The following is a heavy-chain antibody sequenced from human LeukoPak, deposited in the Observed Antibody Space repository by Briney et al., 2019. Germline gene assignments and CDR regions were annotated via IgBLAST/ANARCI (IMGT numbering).Heavy chain of an antibody. CDR3: ARHPSGYNHRFDC. CDR2: VSSSSSYI. D-gene: IGHD5-12*01. J-gene: IGHJ4*02. V-gene: IGHV3-21*01. Sequence: GGSLRLSCVASGFTFSSYSMDWVRQAPGKGLEWVSAVSSSSSYIYYADSVKGQFTISRDNAKNSLYLQMTSLRAEDTAVYYCARHPSGYNHRFDCWGQGALVTVSS. CDR1: GFTFSSYS.